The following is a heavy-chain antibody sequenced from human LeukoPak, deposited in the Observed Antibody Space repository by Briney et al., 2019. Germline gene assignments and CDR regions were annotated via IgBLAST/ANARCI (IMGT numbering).Heavy chain of an antibody. CDR3: ARFKVGTNTTQKNASDI. J-gene: IGHJ3*02. CDR2: ISFDATKE. V-gene: IGHV3-30*01. CDR1: GFTFSNYA. Sequence: GGSLRLSCAASGFTFSNYAMHWVRQAPGKGLEWVAVISFDATKEYFGKSVKGRFTISRDNSKATLYLQMHRLRIEDTALYFCARFKVGTNTTQKNASDIWGRGTEVAVSS. D-gene: IGHD1-1*01.